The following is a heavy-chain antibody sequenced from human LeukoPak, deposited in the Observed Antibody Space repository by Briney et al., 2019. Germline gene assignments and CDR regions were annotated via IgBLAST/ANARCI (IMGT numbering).Heavy chain of an antibody. CDR1: GFTFSSYA. CDR3: ARVLPDPAH. Sequence: GGSLRLSCAASGFTFSSYAMHWVRQAPGKGLEYVSAISSNGGSTYYANSVKGRFTISRDNSKNTLYLQMNSLRTEDTAVYYCARVLPDPAHWGQGTLVTVSS. CDR2: ISSNGGST. J-gene: IGHJ4*02. V-gene: IGHV3-64*01.